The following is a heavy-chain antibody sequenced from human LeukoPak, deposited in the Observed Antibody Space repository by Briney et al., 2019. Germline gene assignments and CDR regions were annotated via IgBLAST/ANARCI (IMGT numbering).Heavy chain of an antibody. CDR3: ARTLHGDSGYYFDY. J-gene: IGHJ4*02. Sequence: ASVKVSCKASGYTFTGYYMHWVRQAPGQGLEWMGWINTNTGNPTYAQGFTGRFVFSLDTSVSTAYPQISSLKAEDTAVYYCARTLHGDSGYYFDYWGQGTLVTVSS. D-gene: IGHD4-17*01. CDR2: INTNTGNP. V-gene: IGHV7-4-1*02. CDR1: GYTFTGYY.